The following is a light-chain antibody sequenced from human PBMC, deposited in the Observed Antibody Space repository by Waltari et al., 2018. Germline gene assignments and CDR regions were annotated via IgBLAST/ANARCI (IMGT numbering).Light chain of an antibody. Sequence: SYELTPPPSVPLPPGQTARITWCGANSESKNGHWYQPQPGQATVVVMFYDSDRPPGFPDRFSGSNSGNTATLTISRVEDEDEADYFCQVWDDSNKSGVFGGGTKLTVL. CDR1: NSESKN. CDR2: YDS. V-gene: IGLV3-21*04. CDR3: QVWDDSNKSGV. J-gene: IGLJ2*01.